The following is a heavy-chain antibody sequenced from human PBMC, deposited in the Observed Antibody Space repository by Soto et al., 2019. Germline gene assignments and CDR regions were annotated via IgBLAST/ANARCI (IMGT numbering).Heavy chain of an antibody. CDR2: ISYDGTYK. CDR3: ARDAIYDGSGYYGSYFEY. J-gene: IGHJ4*02. CDR1: AFTFRSYA. Sequence: QVQLVESGGGVVQPGRSLRLSCAASAFTFRSYAMHWVRQAPGKGLEWVAVISYDGTYKYYADSVKGRFTISRDNSKNTLYLQMSSLRPEDTAVYYCARDAIYDGSGYYGSYFEYWGQGSLVTVSS. V-gene: IGHV3-30-3*01. D-gene: IGHD3-22*01.